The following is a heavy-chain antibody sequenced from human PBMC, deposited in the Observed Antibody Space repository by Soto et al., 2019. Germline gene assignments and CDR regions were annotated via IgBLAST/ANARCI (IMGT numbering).Heavy chain of an antibody. CDR1: GFTFSSYG. CDR3: AKRRNNRPLTGTTPNPLGLFGMDV. V-gene: IGHV3-30*18. CDR2: ISYDGSNK. D-gene: IGHD1-1*01. J-gene: IGHJ6*02. Sequence: QVQLVESGGGVVQPGRSLRLSCAASGFTFSSYGMHWVRQAPGKGLEWVAVISYDGSNKYYADSVKGRFTISRDNSKNKLYLQMNSLRAEDTAVYYCAKRRNNRPLTGTTPNPLGLFGMDVWGQGTTVTVSS.